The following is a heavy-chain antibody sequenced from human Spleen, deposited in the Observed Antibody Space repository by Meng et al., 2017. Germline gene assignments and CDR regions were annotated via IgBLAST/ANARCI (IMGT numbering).Heavy chain of an antibody. J-gene: IGHJ4*02. CDR3: ARESKSAAGTFDY. CDR1: GFTFIYYE. Sequence: GESLKISCEASGFTFIYYEMVWVRQAPGKGLEWVSYIDTSGSRIYYADSVKGRFTISRDNSKNSLYLQMSSLRAEDTSLYYCARESKSAAGTFDYWGRGTLVTVSS. D-gene: IGHD6-13*01. CDR2: IDTSGSRI. V-gene: IGHV3-48*03.